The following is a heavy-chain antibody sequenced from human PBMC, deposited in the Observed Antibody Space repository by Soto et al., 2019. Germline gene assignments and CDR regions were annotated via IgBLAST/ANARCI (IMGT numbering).Heavy chain of an antibody. CDR3: ASTIAAAGMAYYYGMDV. D-gene: IGHD6-13*01. CDR1: GYTFTSYY. Sequence: ASVKVSCKASGYTFTSYYMDWVRQAPGQGLEWMEIINPSGGSTSYAQKFQGRVTMTRDTSTSTVYMELSSLRSEDTAVYYCASTIAAAGMAYYYGMDVWGQGTTVTVSS. J-gene: IGHJ6*02. V-gene: IGHV1-46*03. CDR2: INPSGGST.